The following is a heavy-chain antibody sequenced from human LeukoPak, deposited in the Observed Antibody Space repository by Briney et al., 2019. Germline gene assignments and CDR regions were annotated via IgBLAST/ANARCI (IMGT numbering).Heavy chain of an antibody. CDR3: ARILSSAWGKLGY. J-gene: IGHJ4*02. D-gene: IGHD6-19*01. CDR1: GFSFSSYG. CDR2: IRNDGSNT. V-gene: IGHV3-30*02. Sequence: GGSLRLSCAASGFSFSSYGMHWLRQAPGKGREWVAFIRNDGSNTYYADSVKGRFTISRDNSKNTLYLQMSSLRAEDTAVYYCARILSSAWGKLGYWGQGNLVTVSS.